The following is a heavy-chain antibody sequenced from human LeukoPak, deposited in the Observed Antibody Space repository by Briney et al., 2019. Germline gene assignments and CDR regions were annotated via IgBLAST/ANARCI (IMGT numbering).Heavy chain of an antibody. V-gene: IGHV3-15*01. Sequence: PGGSLRLSCAASGFTFFNAWMTWVRQAPGKGLEWVGRLKTKADGATTDYAAPVKGRFTISSDNSKNTLYLQMNSLKTEDTAVYYCAADTTRTSDYGFDYWGQGTLVTVSS. J-gene: IGHJ4*02. CDR1: GFTFFNAW. CDR3: AADTTRTSDYGFDY. CDR2: LKTKADGATT. D-gene: IGHD4-17*01.